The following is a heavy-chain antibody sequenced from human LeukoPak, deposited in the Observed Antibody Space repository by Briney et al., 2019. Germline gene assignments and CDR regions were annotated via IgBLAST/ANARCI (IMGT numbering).Heavy chain of an antibody. J-gene: IGHJ2*01. Sequence: SVKVSCKASGGTFGSYVISWVRQAPGQGLEWMGGIIPIFGTAHYAQKFQGRLTITADVSTSTVYMEMSSLRSEDTAMYYCAKEGDTALVTGYFDLWGRGTLVTVSA. V-gene: IGHV1-69*01. CDR1: GGTFGSYV. D-gene: IGHD5-18*01. CDR2: IIPIFGTA. CDR3: AKEGDTALVTGYFDL.